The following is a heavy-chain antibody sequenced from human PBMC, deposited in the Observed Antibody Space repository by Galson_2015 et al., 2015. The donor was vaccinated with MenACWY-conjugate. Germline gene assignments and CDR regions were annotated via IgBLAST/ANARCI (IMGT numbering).Heavy chain of an antibody. D-gene: IGHD7-27*01. J-gene: IGHJ4*02. Sequence: SETLSLTCTVSGGSISSHYWSWFRQPPGKGLEWIAYIRDTGSLKDNPSLKSRVTMSADKSNNQFSLRLISVTAADTAVYYCARIPTWGSSFGYFYYWGQGILVAVPS. CDR1: GGSISSHY. V-gene: IGHV4-59*08. CDR3: ARIPTWGSSFGYFYY. CDR2: IRDTGSL.